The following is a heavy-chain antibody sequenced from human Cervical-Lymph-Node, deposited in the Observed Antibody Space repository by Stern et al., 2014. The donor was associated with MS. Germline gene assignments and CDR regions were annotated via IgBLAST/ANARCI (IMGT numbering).Heavy chain of an antibody. CDR2: LSYSGSA. J-gene: IGHJ4*02. V-gene: IGHV4-59*08. CDR3: ARHGPPRRRDDSNHPNFDY. Sequence: QVQLVESGPGLVKPSETLSLTCTVSGGSISSYYWSWIRQPPGKGPEWIGYLSYSGSANYNPSLKSRVTIAIDTSKNRFSPSLSFVTAADTAVYYCARHGPPRRRDDSNHPNFDYWGPGTLVAVSS. CDR1: GGSISSYY. D-gene: IGHD5-24*01.